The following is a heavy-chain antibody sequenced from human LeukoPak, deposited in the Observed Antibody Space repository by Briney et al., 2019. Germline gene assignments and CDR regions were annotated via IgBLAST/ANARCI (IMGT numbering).Heavy chain of an antibody. D-gene: IGHD3-3*01. J-gene: IGHJ4*02. Sequence: SETLSLTCAVYGGSFSGYYWSWIRQPPGKGLEWIGEINHSGSTNYNSSLKSRVTISVDTSKIQFSLTLSSVTAADTAVYYCARQGGTYYDFWSGYTNFDYWGQGTLVTVSS. CDR1: GGSFSGYY. V-gene: IGHV4-34*01. CDR3: ARQGGTYYDFWSGYTNFDY. CDR2: INHSGST.